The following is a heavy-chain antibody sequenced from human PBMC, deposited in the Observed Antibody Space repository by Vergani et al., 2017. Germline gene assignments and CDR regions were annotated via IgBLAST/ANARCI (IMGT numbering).Heavy chain of an antibody. CDR3: AGGVCSSTSCYSHADYYYGMDV. V-gene: IGHV1-18*01. D-gene: IGHD2-2*01. CDR2: ISAYSGGT. Sequence: QVQLVQSGAEVKKPGASVKVSCKASGYTFTSYGISWVRQAPGQGLEWMGWISAYSGGTNYAQKFQGRVTMTRDTSTSTVYMELSSLRSEDTAVYYCAGGVCSSTSCYSHADYYYGMDVWGQGTTVTVSS. CDR1: GYTFTSYG. J-gene: IGHJ6*02.